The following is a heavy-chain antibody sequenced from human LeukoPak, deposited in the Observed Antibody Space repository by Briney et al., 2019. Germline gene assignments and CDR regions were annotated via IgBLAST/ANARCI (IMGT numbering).Heavy chain of an antibody. Sequence: SETLSFTCAVYGGSFSGYYWSWIRQPPGKGLEWIGEINHSGSTNYNPSLKSRVTISVDTSKNQFSLKLSSVTAADTAVYYCARGRIAAAGTWFDPWGQGTLVTVSS. CDR3: ARGRIAAAGTWFDP. V-gene: IGHV4-34*01. CDR1: GGSFSGYY. CDR2: INHSGST. J-gene: IGHJ5*02. D-gene: IGHD6-13*01.